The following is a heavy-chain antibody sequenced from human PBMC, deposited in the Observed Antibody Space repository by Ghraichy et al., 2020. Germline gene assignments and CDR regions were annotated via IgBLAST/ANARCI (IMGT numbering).Heavy chain of an antibody. CDR2: INGDSTII. CDR1: GYNFRING. D-gene: IGHD6-6*01. V-gene: IGHV3-48*01. CDR3: ARGGAARPDY. J-gene: IGHJ4*02. Sequence: GGSLRLSCAASGYNFRINGINWVRQAPGKGLEWVSYINGDSTIIEYADSVKGRFTISRDNGRNSLYLQMDSLRAEDMAIYYCARGGAARPDYWGQGTLDTVSS.